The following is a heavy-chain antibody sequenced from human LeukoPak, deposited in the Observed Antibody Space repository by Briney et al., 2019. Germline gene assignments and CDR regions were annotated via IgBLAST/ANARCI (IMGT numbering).Heavy chain of an antibody. D-gene: IGHD3-22*01. J-gene: IGHJ5*02. CDR3: ARGIYSNYYDNWFDP. CDR1: GYTFTSYD. V-gene: IGHV1-8*01. Sequence: ASVKVSCKASGYTFTSYDINWVRQATGQGLEWMGWMNPNSGNTGYAQKFQGRVTMTRNTSISTAYVELSSLRSEDTAVYYCARGIYSNYYDNWFDPWGQGTLVTVSS. CDR2: MNPNSGNT.